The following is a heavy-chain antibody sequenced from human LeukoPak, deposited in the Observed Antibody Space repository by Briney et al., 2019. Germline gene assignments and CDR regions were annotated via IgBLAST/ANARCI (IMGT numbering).Heavy chain of an antibody. CDR2: IWYDGSNK. D-gene: IGHD3-22*01. J-gene: IGHJ4*02. CDR1: GFTFSSYG. V-gene: IGHV3-33*06. CDR3: AKDRVEYYYDTSGYYGVRYFDY. Sequence: GGSLRLSCAASGFTFSSYGMHWVRQAPGKGLEWVAVIWYDGSNKYYADSVKGRFTISRDNSKNTLDLQMNSLRAEDTAVYYCAKDRVEYYYDTSGYYGVRYFDYWGQGTLVTVSS.